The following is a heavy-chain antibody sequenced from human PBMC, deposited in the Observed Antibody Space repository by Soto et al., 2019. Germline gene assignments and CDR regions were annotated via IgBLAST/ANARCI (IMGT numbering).Heavy chain of an antibody. CDR1: GGSFSGYY. Sequence: QVPLQQWGAGLLKPSETLSLTCAVYGGSFSGYYWSWIRQPPGKGLEWIGEINHSGSTNYNPSLKSRVTISVDTSKNQFSLKLSSVTAADTAVYYCARGDWLIPVNWFDPWGQGTLVTVSS. J-gene: IGHJ5*02. V-gene: IGHV4-34*01. CDR2: INHSGST. D-gene: IGHD3-16*01. CDR3: ARGDWLIPVNWFDP.